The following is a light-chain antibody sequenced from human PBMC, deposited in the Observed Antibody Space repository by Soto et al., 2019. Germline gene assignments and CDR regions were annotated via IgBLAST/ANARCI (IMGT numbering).Light chain of an antibody. Sequence: QSALTQPASLSGSPGQSITISCTGTSSDIGSYNYVSWYQQHPGKAPKLMTFDVSYRPSGISDRFSGSKSGNTASLTISGLQPDDEADYYCSSYGASSTLFGGGTKLTVL. CDR1: SSDIGSYNY. CDR2: DVS. V-gene: IGLV2-14*03. J-gene: IGLJ3*02. CDR3: SSYGASSTL.